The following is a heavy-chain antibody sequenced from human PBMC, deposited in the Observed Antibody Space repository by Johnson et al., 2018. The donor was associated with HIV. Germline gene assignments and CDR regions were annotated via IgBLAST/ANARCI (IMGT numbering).Heavy chain of an antibody. CDR3: ARGPILEWLSGDGFDM. J-gene: IGHJ3*02. CDR2: ITYDGTKK. CDR1: GFTFSSYD. D-gene: IGHD3-3*01. Sequence: QVQLVESGGGVVQPGRSLRVSCGASGFTFSSYDMHWVRQAPGKGLEWVAVITYDGTKKYFADSVKGRFNISRDNSKNTLYLQMNSLRVEDTAMYYCARGPILEWLSGDGFDMWGQGTMVTVSS. V-gene: IGHV3-30*03.